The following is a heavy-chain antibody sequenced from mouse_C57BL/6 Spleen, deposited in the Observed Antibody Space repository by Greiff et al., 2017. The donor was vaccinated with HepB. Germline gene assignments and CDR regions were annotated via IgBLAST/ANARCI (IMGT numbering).Heavy chain of an antibody. J-gene: IGHJ2*01. V-gene: IGHV5-9*01. CDR1: GFTFSSYT. D-gene: IGHD3-2*02. CDR2: ISGGGGNT. Sequence: EVQRVESGGGLVKPGGSLKLSCAASGFTFSSYTMSWVRQTPEKRLEWVATISGGGGNTYYPDSVKGRFTISRDNAKNTLYLQMSSLRSEDTALYYCARQGARLRYFDYWGQGTTLTVSS. CDR3: ARQGARLRYFDY.